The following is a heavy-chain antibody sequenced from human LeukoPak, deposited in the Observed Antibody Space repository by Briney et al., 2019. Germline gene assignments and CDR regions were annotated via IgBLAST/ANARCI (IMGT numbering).Heavy chain of an antibody. Sequence: SETLSLTCTVSGGSISSQYWSWIRQPPGKGLEWIGYIYYSGNTNYNPSLKSRVTISVDTSKNQFSLKLSSVTAADTAVYYCARNGYSSGFYGMDVWGQGTTVTVSS. D-gene: IGHD6-19*01. CDR1: GGSISSQY. V-gene: IGHV4-59*08. CDR2: IYYSGNT. CDR3: ARNGYSSGFYGMDV. J-gene: IGHJ6*02.